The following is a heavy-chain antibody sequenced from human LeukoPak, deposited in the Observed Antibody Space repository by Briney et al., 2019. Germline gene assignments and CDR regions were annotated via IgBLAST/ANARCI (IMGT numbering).Heavy chain of an antibody. Sequence: SETLSLTCTVSGGSISSYYWSWIRQPPGKGLEWIGSGSTNYNPSLKSRVTISVGTSKNQFSLKLSSVTAADTAVYYCASFFGGSYNWFDPWGQGTLVTVSS. CDR1: GGSISSYY. V-gene: IGHV4-4*09. J-gene: IGHJ5*02. CDR3: ASFFGGSYNWFDP. CDR2: GST. D-gene: IGHD1-26*01.